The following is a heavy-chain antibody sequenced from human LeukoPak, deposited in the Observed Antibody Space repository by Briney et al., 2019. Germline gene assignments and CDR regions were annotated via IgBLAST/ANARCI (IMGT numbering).Heavy chain of an antibody. CDR3: ARGGATRSGYSIDAFDI. D-gene: IGHD3-22*01. CDR2: IYCSGST. Sequence: PSETLSLTCTVSGGSISSYYWSWIRQPPGKGLEWIGYIYCSGSTNYNPSLKSRVTISVDTSKNQFSLKLSSVTAADAAVYYCARGGATRSGYSIDAFDIWGQGTMVTVSS. CDR1: GGSISSYY. V-gene: IGHV4-59*01. J-gene: IGHJ3*02.